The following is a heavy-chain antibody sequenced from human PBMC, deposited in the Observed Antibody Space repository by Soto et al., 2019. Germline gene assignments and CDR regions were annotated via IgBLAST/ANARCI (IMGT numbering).Heavy chain of an antibody. CDR3: ARVYIVATIMRQPRLFRGGDFDY. CDR1: GFTFSDYY. V-gene: IGHV3-11*01. Sequence: QVQLVESGGGLVKPGGSLRLSCAASGFTFSDYYMSWIRQAPGKGLEWVSYISSSGSTIYYADSVKGRFTISRDNAKNSLYLQMNSLRAEDTAVYYCARVYIVATIMRQPRLFRGGDFDYWGQGTLVTVSS. J-gene: IGHJ4*02. D-gene: IGHD5-12*01. CDR2: ISSSGSTI.